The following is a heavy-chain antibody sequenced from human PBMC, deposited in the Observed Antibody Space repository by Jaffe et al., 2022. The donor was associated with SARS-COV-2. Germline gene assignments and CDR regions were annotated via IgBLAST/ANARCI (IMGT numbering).Heavy chain of an antibody. Sequence: EVQLVESGGGLVQPGRSLRLSCAASGFTFDDYAMHWVRQAPGKGLEWVSGISWNSGSIGYADSVKGRFTISRDNAKNSLYLQMNSLRAEDTALYYCAKGVYYYDSSGYIARDAFDIWGQGTMVTVSS. V-gene: IGHV3-9*01. D-gene: IGHD3-22*01. CDR1: GFTFDDYA. CDR2: ISWNSGSI. CDR3: AKGVYYYDSSGYIARDAFDI. J-gene: IGHJ3*02.